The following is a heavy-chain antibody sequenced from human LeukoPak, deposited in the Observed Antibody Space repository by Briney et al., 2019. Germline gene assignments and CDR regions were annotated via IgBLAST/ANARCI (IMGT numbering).Heavy chain of an antibody. D-gene: IGHD1-26*01. CDR2: IIPIFGTA. J-gene: IGHJ4*02. V-gene: IGHV1-69*01. Sequence: SVKVSCKASGGTFSSYAISWVRQAPGQGLEWMRGIIPIFGTANYAQKFQGRVTITADESTSTAYMELSSLRSEDTAVYYCARDQGSGSYLGHYWGQGTLVTVSS. CDR1: GGTFSSYA. CDR3: ARDQGSGSYLGHY.